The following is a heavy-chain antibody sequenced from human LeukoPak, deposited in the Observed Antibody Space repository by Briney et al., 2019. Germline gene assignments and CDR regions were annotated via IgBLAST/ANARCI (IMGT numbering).Heavy chain of an antibody. CDR2: LSGSGITT. J-gene: IGHJ4*01. Sequence: GGSLRLSCAASGFTFSNSAMSWVRRAPGKGLAWVSTLSGSGITTYYADSVKGRFTISRDNSKNTLYLQMNSLRAEDTAVYYCAKGIYSSGWSYFDYWGHGTLVTVSS. D-gene: IGHD6-19*01. CDR1: GFTFSNSA. CDR3: AKGIYSSGWSYFDY. V-gene: IGHV3-23*01.